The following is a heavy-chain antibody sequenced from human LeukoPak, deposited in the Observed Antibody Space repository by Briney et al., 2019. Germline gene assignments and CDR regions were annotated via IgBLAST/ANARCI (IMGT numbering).Heavy chain of an antibody. V-gene: IGHV4-39*01. D-gene: IGHD4-17*01. Sequence: SETLSLTCTVSGGSISTSSYYWGWIRQPPGKGLEWIGSIYYSGSTYYNPSLKSRVTISVDTSKNRFSLKLSSVTAADTAVYYCTRHPVMTTVGHYYYMDVWGKGTTVTVSS. CDR3: TRHPVMTTVGHYYYMDV. CDR2: IYYSGST. CDR1: GGSISTSSYY. J-gene: IGHJ6*03.